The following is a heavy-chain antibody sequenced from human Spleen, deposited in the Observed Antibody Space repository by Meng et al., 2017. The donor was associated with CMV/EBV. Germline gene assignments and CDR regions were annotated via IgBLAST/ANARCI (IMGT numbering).Heavy chain of an antibody. J-gene: IGHJ4*02. CDR1: GFTFSSYE. CDR3: ARDPGFGVAVGGDY. Sequence: GGSLRLSCAASGFTFSSYEMNWVRQAPGKGLEWVSGTNWNGGNTGYAKSVKGRFTIFRDNAKNSLYLQMKSLRVKDTALYYCARDPGFGVAVGGDYWGQGILVTVSS. CDR2: TNWNGGNT. D-gene: IGHD3-3*01. V-gene: IGHV3-20*04.